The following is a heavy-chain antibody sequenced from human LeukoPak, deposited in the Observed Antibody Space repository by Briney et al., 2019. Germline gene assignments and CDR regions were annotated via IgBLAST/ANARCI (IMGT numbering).Heavy chain of an antibody. CDR1: GGSISSYY. D-gene: IGHD6-6*01. CDR2: IYYSGST. V-gene: IGHV4-59*01. CDR3: AREYSNSFDAFDI. Sequence: SETLSLTCTVSGGSISSYYWSWIRQPPGKGLEWIGYIYYSGSTNYNPSLKSRVTISVDTSKNQFSLKLSSVTAADTAVYYCAREYSNSFDAFDIWGQGTMVTVSS. J-gene: IGHJ3*02.